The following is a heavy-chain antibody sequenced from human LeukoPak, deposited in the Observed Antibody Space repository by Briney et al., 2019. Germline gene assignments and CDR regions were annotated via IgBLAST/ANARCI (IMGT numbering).Heavy chain of an antibody. CDR1: GDSISSYY. D-gene: IGHD6-19*01. J-gene: IGHJ4*02. V-gene: IGHV4-59*01. Sequence: SETLSLTCSVSGDSISSYYWSRIRQPPGKGLEWIGYIYYSGSTNYTPSLKSRVTISVDTSKNQFSLKLSSVTAADTAVYYCAISPGAGTAGYFDYWGQGTLVTVSS. CDR3: AISPGAGTAGYFDY. CDR2: IYYSGST.